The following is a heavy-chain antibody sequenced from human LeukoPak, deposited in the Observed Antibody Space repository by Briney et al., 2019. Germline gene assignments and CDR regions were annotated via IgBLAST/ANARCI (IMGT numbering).Heavy chain of an antibody. J-gene: IGHJ5*02. CDR3: ARQSPDGWFDP. V-gene: IGHV4-34*01. Sequence: SETLSLTCAVYGGSFSGYYWSWIRQPPGKGLEWIGEINHSGSTNYNPSLKSRVTITVDTSKNQFSLKLSSVTAADTAVYYCARQSPDGWFDPWGQGTLVTVSS. CDR2: INHSGST. CDR1: GGSFSGYY.